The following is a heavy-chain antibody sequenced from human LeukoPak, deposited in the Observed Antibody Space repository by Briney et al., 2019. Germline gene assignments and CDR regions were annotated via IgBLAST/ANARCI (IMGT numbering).Heavy chain of an antibody. CDR1: GGSISSGSYY. CDR2: IYSSGST. Sequence: PSETLSLTCTVSGGSISSGSYYWSWIRQPAGKSLEWLGRIYSSGSTNYNPSLKSRVTISADTSKNQFSLTLTSVTAADTAVYYCARGPPDFYNSGSYYNGYNWFDSWGQGTLVTVSS. V-gene: IGHV4-61*02. J-gene: IGHJ5*01. D-gene: IGHD3-10*01. CDR3: ARGPPDFYNSGSYYNGYNWFDS.